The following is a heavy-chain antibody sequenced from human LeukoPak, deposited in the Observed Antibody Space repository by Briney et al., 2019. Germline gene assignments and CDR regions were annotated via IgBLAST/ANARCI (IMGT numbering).Heavy chain of an antibody. J-gene: IGHJ5*02. D-gene: IGHD2-2*01. CDR1: GFTFSSYV. Sequence: GGSLRLSCAASGFTFSSYVMNWVRQAPGKGLEWVSVISGGGSTYYADSVKGRFTISRDNSKNTLFLRMNSLRAEDTAVYYCAKGGYCSSTSCYVGWFDPWGQGTLVTVSS. CDR3: AKGGYCSSTSCYVGWFDP. CDR2: ISGGGST. V-gene: IGHV3-23*01.